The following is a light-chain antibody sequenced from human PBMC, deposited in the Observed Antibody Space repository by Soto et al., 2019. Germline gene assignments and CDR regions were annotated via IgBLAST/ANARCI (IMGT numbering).Light chain of an antibody. CDR2: EGS. J-gene: IGLJ1*01. Sequence: QSVLAQPASVSGSPGQSITISCTGTSSGLSLYNLVSSSQHPHGKAPKFILYEGSKRPSGVSNRFSGSKSGNMASLTSSGLQDEDETYYYCFSYAGSSYYVFGSGTKVTVL. CDR3: FSYAGSSYYV. V-gene: IGLV2-23*01. CDR1: SSGLSLYNL.